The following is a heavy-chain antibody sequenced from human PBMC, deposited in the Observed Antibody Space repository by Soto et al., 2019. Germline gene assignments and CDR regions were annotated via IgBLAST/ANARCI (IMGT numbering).Heavy chain of an antibody. J-gene: IGHJ4*02. CDR1: GFTFSNYW. CDR3: ARVGVGHYEFDY. Sequence: EVKLVESGGGLVQPGGSLRLSCAASGFTFSNYWMHWVRQAPGEGLVWVSRIKTDGSSTSYADSVKGRFTISRDNAMNTMYLPMNSLRAEDTAVYYCARVGVGHYEFDYWGQGTLVTVSS. D-gene: IGHD3-16*01. V-gene: IGHV3-74*01. CDR2: IKTDGSST.